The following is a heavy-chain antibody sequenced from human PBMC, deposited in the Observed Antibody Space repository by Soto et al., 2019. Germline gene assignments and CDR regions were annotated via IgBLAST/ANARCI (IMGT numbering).Heavy chain of an antibody. V-gene: IGHV4-39*01. D-gene: IGHD3-16*02. Sequence: SETLSLTCTVSGGSISSSSYYWGWIRQPPGKGLEWIGTIYYSGTTIYNPSLKSRVTISVDTSKNQFSLKLSSVTAADTAVYYCARQGLRYYFYGMDIWGQGTTVTVS. CDR3: ARQGLRYYFYGMDI. CDR1: GGSISSSSYY. J-gene: IGHJ6*02. CDR2: IYYSGTT.